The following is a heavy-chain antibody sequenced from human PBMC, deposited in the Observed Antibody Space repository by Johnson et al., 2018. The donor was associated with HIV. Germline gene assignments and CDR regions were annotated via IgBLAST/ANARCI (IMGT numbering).Heavy chain of an antibody. V-gene: IGHV3-30*04. CDR3: ARYPDI. Sequence: QVQLVESGGGVIQPGRSLRLSCAASGFTFSTYAMHWVRQAPGKGLEWVAVISYDGSNKYYADSVKGRFTISRDNSKNTLYLQMNSLRAEDTAVYYCARYPDIWGQGTMVTVSS. CDR1: GFTFSTYA. CDR2: ISYDGSNK. J-gene: IGHJ3*02.